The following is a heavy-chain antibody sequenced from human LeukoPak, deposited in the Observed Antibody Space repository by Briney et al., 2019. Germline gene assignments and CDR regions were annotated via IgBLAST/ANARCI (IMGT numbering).Heavy chain of an antibody. D-gene: IGHD5-24*01. CDR1: GGTLSSYT. V-gene: IGHV1-69*02. CDR2: IIPILGIA. CDR3: ARGDGDGYNYHYFDY. Sequence: SVKVSCKASGGTLSSYTISWVRQAPGQGLEWMGRIIPILGIANYAQKFQGRVTITADKSTSTAYMELSSLRSEDTAVYYCARGDGDGYNYHYFDYWGQGTLVTVSS. J-gene: IGHJ4*02.